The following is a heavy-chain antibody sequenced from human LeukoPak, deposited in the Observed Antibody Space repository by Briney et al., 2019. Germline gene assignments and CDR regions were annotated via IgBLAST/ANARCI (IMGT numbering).Heavy chain of an antibody. CDR1: GFTFSSYG. CDR2: ISYDGSNK. D-gene: IGHD3-22*01. Sequence: PGGSLRLSCAASGFTFSSYGMHWVRQAPGKGLEWVAVISYDGSNKYYADSVKGRFTISRDNSKNTLYLQMNSLRAEDTAVYYCAKPVGDYYDSSGYYFDYWGQGTPVTVSS. V-gene: IGHV3-30*18. CDR3: AKPVGDYYDSSGYYFDY. J-gene: IGHJ4*02.